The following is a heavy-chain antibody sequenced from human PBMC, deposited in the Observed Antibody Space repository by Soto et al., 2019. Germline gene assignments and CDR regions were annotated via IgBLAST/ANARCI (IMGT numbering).Heavy chain of an antibody. J-gene: IGHJ4*02. D-gene: IGHD2-15*01. CDR3: ARALDIVVVVAATGVSGYFDY. Sequence: ASVKVSCKASGYTFTSFDINWVRQASGQGLEWMGWMNPNSGNTIYAQKFQGRVTMTRNTSTNTAYMELSSLRSDDTAVYYCARALDIVVVVAATGVSGYFDYWGQGTPVTVSS. CDR2: MNPNSGNT. V-gene: IGHV1-8*01. CDR1: GYTFTSFD.